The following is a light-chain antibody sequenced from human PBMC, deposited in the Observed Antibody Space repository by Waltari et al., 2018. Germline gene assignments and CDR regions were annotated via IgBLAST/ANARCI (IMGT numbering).Light chain of an antibody. CDR1: QSVFYSSDNRNY. CDR3: QQYYITPLS. J-gene: IGKJ4*01. CDR2: WAS. V-gene: IGKV4-1*01. Sequence: DIVMTQSPDSLAVSLGERATINCKSSQSVFYSSDNRNYLAWYQQKPGQPPNLLIYWASTRESGVPDRFSGSGSGTDFTLTISGLQAEDVAVYYCQQYYITPLSFGGGTKVEIK.